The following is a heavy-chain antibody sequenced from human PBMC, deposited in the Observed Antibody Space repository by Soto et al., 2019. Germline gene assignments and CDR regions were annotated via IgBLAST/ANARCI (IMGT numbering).Heavy chain of an antibody. CDR1: GDSVSSNSAA. V-gene: IGHV6-1*01. J-gene: IGHJ4*02. Sequence: PSQTLSLTCAISGDSVSSNSAAWNRIRQSPSRGLEWLGRTYYRSKWYNDYAVSVKSRISVKPDTSKNQFSLQLNSVTPEDTAVYYCARSIGHFDYWGQGTLVTVSS. D-gene: IGHD2-21*01. CDR3: ARSIGHFDY. CDR2: TYYRSKWYN.